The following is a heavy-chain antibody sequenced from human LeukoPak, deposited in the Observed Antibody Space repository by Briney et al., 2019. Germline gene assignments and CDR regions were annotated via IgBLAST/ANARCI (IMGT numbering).Heavy chain of an antibody. Sequence: SETLSLTCAVYGGSFSGYYWSWLRQPPGKGLEWFGEINHSGSNNYNPSLKSRVTISVDTSKNQFSLKLSSVTAADTAVYYCARSNNDSSGSPFDYWGQGTLVTVSS. CDR2: INHSGSN. CDR1: GGSFSGYY. J-gene: IGHJ4*02. D-gene: IGHD3-22*01. CDR3: ARSNNDSSGSPFDY. V-gene: IGHV4-34*01.